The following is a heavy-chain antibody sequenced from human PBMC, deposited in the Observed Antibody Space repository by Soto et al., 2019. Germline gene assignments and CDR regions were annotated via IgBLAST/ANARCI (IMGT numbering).Heavy chain of an antibody. CDR3: ARHIGWELSLDYYYGMDV. Sequence: SESLSLPCTVSVGSISSSSYYWGWIRQPPGKGLEWIGSIYYSGSTYYNPSLKSRVTISVDTSKNQFSLKLSSVTAADTAVYYCARHIGWELSLDYYYGMDVWGQGTTVTVSS. CDR2: IYYSGST. CDR1: VGSISSSSYY. D-gene: IGHD1-26*01. J-gene: IGHJ6*02. V-gene: IGHV4-39*01.